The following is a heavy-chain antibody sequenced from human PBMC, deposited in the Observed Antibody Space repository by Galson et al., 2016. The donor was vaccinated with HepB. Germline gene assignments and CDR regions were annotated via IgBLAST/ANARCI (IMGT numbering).Heavy chain of an antibody. Sequence: SLRLSCAASGFTFSGSAMHWVRQASGKGLEWVGRIRSKANSYATAYAASVKGRFTISRDDSKNTAYLQMNSLKTEDTAVYYCTGRAAGYPFDYWGQGTLVTVSS. CDR2: IRSKANSYAT. D-gene: IGHD6-13*01. V-gene: IGHV3-73*01. J-gene: IGHJ4*02. CDR1: GFTFSGSA. CDR3: TGRAAGYPFDY.